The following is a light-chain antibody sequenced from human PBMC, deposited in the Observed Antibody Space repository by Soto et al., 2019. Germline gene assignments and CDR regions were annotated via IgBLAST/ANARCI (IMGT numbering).Light chain of an antibody. CDR1: SSNVGSNF. CDR2: RTD. V-gene: IGLV1-47*01. Sequence: QLVLTQPPSVSGTPGQRVTISCSGSSSNVGSNFVYWYQQFPGTAPKLLIYRTDQRPSGVPDRFSASKPGTSASLAISGLRSDDEADYYCAAWDNSLRWVFGGGTKLTVL. CDR3: AAWDNSLRWV. J-gene: IGLJ3*02.